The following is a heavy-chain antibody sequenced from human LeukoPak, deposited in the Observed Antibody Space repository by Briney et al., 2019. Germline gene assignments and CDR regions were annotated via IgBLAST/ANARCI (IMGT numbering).Heavy chain of an antibody. CDR3: ARRIAVAGYYFDY. J-gene: IGHJ4*02. D-gene: IGHD6-19*01. V-gene: IGHV4-38-2*02. Sequence: PSETLSLTCTVSGDSMSTGCYWGWIRQPPGKGLEWIGSIYHSGGTYYNPSLKSRVTISVDTSKNQFSLKLSSVTAADTAVYYCARRIAVAGYYFDYWGQGTLVTVSS. CDR1: GDSMSTGCY. CDR2: IYHSGGT.